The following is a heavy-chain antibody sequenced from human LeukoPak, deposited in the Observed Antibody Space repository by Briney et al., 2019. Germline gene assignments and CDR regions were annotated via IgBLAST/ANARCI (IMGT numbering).Heavy chain of an antibody. D-gene: IGHD6-19*01. CDR3: ARVDSSGWSRVDY. J-gene: IGHJ4*02. CDR2: INHSGST. CDR1: GGSFSGYY. Sequence: PSETLSLTCAVYGGSFSGYYWSWIRQPPGKGLEWIGEINHSGSTNYNPSLKSRVTISVDTSKNQFSPKLSSVTAADTAVYYCARVDSSGWSRVDYWGQGTLVTVSS. V-gene: IGHV4-34*01.